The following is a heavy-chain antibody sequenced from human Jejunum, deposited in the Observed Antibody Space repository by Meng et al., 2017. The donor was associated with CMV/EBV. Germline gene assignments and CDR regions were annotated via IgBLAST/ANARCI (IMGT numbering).Heavy chain of an antibody. CDR3: ARDGATYYDYGMDV. D-gene: IGHD3-16*01. Sequence: GGSVSSGSYYWSWIRQPPGKGLEWIGYMYYSGSTNYNPSLKSRVTISVDTSKNQFSLKLSSVTAADTAVYYCARDGATYYDYGMDVWGQGTTVTVSS. J-gene: IGHJ6*02. V-gene: IGHV4-61*01. CDR1: GGSVSSGSYY. CDR2: MYYSGST.